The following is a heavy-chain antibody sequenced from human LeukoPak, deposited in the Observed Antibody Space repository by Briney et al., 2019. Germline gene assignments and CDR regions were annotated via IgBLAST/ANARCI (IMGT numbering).Heavy chain of an antibody. CDR1: GFTFDDYA. CDR2: ISWNSGSI. D-gene: IGHD3-10*01. V-gene: IGHV3-9*01. CDR3: AKDIGAYYYGSGSSGFFDY. J-gene: IGHJ4*02. Sequence: PGGSLRLSCAASGFTFDDYAMHWVRQAPGKGLEWVSGISWNSGSIGYVDSVKGRFTISRDNAKNSLYLQMNSLRAEDTALYYCAKDIGAYYYGSGSSGFFDYWGQGTLVTVSS.